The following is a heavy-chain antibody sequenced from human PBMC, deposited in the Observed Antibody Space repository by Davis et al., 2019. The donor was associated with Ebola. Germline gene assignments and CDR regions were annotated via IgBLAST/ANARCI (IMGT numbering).Heavy chain of an antibody. CDR1: GFIFINYW. CDR2: INGAGTST. CDR3: ARWGETQGVYYNYYYAMDV. J-gene: IGHJ6*02. V-gene: IGHV3-74*01. D-gene: IGHD3-10*01. Sequence: GESLKISCAASGFIFINYWMHWVRQVPGKGLVWVSRINGAGTSTSYADYVRGRFTISSDNSKNTLYLQMNSLRAEDTAVYYCARWGETQGVYYNYYYAMDVWGQGTTVTVSS.